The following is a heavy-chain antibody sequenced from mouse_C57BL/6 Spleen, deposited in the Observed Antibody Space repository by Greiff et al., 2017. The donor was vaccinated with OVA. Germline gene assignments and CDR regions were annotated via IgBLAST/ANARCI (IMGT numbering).Heavy chain of an antibody. J-gene: IGHJ1*03. D-gene: IGHD1-1*01. CDR1: EYEFPSHD. V-gene: IGHV5-2*01. Sequence: EVMLVESGGGLVQPGESLKLSCESNEYEFPSHDMSWVRKTPEKRLELVAAINSDGGSTYYPDTMERRFIISRDNTKKTLYLQMSSLRSEDTALYDCARHGGYGTEDWYFDVWGTGTTVTVSS. CDR3: ARHGGYGTEDWYFDV. CDR2: INSDGGST.